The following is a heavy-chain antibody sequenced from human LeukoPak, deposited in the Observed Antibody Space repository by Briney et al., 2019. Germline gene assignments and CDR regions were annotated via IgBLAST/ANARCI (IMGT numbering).Heavy chain of an antibody. CDR3: ARSRIQLWLPVGDFYYFDY. Sequence: PSETLSLTCTVSGGSISSSSYYWGWIRQPPGEGLEWIGYIYYSGSTNYNPSLKSRVTISVDTSKNQFSLKLSSVTAADTAVYYCARSRIQLWLPVGDFYYFDYWGQGTLVTVSS. J-gene: IGHJ4*02. CDR1: GGSISSSSYY. CDR2: IYYSGST. V-gene: IGHV4-61*05. D-gene: IGHD5-18*01.